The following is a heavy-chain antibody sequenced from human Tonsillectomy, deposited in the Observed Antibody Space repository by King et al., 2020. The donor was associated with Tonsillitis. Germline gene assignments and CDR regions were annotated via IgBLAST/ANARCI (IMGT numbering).Heavy chain of an antibody. CDR2: ISSSSSTI. J-gene: IGHJ4*02. CDR1: GFTFSSYS. CDR3: ASASLYYYDSSGYDY. Sequence: VQLVESGGGLVQPGGSLRLSCAASGFTFSSYSMNWVRQAPGKGLEWVSYISSSSSTIYYADSVKGRFTISRDNAKNSLYLQMTSLRAEDTAVFYCASASLYYYDSSGYDYWGQGTLVTVSS. D-gene: IGHD3-22*01. V-gene: IGHV3-48*01.